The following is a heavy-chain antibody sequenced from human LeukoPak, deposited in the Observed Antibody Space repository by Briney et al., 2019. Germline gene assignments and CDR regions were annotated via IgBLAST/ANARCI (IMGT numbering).Heavy chain of an antibody. CDR2: IRYDGSNK. CDR3: AKNWFGELLGIDY. D-gene: IGHD3-10*01. V-gene: IGHV3-30*02. CDR1: GFTFSSYG. Sequence: PGGSLRLSCAASGFTFSSYGMHWVRQAPGKGLEGVAFIRYDGSNKYYADSVKGRFTISRDNSKNTLYLQMNSLRAEDTAVYYCAKNWFGELLGIDYWGQGTLVTVSS. J-gene: IGHJ4*02.